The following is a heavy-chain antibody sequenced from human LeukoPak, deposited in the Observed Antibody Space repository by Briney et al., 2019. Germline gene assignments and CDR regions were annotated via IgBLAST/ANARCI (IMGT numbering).Heavy chain of an antibody. Sequence: GGSLRLSCAASGFTFSAYAMSWVRQASGKGLEWVSGISGSGGTTYYADSVKGRFTISRDNARNSLYLQMNSLRAEDTAVYYCARDLYDSSGDVDYWGQGTLVTVSS. CDR2: ISGSGGTT. CDR1: GFTFSAYA. V-gene: IGHV3-23*01. J-gene: IGHJ4*02. D-gene: IGHD3-22*01. CDR3: ARDLYDSSGDVDY.